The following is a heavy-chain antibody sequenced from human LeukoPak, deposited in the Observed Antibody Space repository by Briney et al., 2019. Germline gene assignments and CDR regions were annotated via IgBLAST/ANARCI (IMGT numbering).Heavy chain of an antibody. Sequence: PGGSLRLSCAASGFTVSSNYMNWVRQAPGKGLEWVSVIHSGGSTYYEDSVKGRFTISRDNSKNTLYLRMNSLRAEDTAVYYCVRGRQFGAGSFDYWGQGTLVTVSS. CDR1: GFTVSSNY. CDR2: IHSGGST. CDR3: VRGRQFGAGSFDY. D-gene: IGHD3-10*01. V-gene: IGHV3-66*01. J-gene: IGHJ4*02.